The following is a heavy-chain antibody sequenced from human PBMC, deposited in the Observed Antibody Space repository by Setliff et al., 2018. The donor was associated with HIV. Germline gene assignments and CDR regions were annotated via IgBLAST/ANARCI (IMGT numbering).Heavy chain of an antibody. D-gene: IGHD6-13*01. J-gene: IGHJ4*02. Sequence: ETLSLSCAASGFNFKTYAMSWVRQAPGKGLEWVSGISLSGGSTYYADSVKGRFTIFRDNSKKTLYLQMSSLRVEDTAVYYCAKDRQQLDPREFDYWGQGTLVTVSS. CDR2: ISLSGGST. V-gene: IGHV3-23*01. CDR1: GFNFKTYA. CDR3: AKDRQQLDPREFDY.